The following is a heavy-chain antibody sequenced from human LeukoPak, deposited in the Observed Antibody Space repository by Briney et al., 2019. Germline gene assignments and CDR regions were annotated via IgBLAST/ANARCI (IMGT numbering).Heavy chain of an antibody. Sequence: GGSLRLSCAASGFTFSSYAMSWVRQAPGKGLEWVSAISGGGGSTHYADSVKGRFTISRDNSKNTLYLQMNSLRAEDTAVYYCARGGPSRRGPSYYLDYWGQGTLVTVSS. V-gene: IGHV3-23*01. CDR3: ARGGPSRRGPSYYLDY. D-gene: IGHD3-10*01. CDR1: GFTFSSYA. CDR2: ISGGGGST. J-gene: IGHJ4*02.